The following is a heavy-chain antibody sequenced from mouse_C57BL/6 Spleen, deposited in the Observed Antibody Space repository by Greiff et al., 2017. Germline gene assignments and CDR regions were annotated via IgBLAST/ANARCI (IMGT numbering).Heavy chain of an antibody. D-gene: IGHD1-1*01. Sequence: EVKLVESGGGLVKPGGSLKLSCAASGFTFSDYGMHWVRQAPEKGLEWVAYISSGSSTIYYADTVKGRFTISRDNAKNTLFLQMTSLRSEDTAMYYCARPYYGSSYGYFEGWGTGTTVTVSS. CDR1: GFTFSDYG. V-gene: IGHV5-17*01. J-gene: IGHJ1*03. CDR3: ARPYYGSSYGYFEG. CDR2: ISSGSSTI.